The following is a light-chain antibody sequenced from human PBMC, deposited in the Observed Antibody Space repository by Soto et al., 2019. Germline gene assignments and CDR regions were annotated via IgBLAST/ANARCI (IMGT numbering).Light chain of an antibody. V-gene: IGLV2-8*01. CDR3: SSYAGSSNLV. Sequence: QPVLTQPHSASGSPGQSVTISCTGTSSDVGGYNFVSWYQQHPGKAPKLMIYEVTKRPSGVPDRFSGSKSGNTASLTVSGLQAEDEADYYCSSYAGSSNLVFGGGTQLTVL. J-gene: IGLJ2*01. CDR1: SSDVGGYNF. CDR2: EVT.